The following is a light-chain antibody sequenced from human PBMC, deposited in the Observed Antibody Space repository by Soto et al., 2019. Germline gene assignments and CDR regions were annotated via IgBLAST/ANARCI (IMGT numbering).Light chain of an antibody. J-gene: IGLJ1*01. CDR2: KVS. CDR1: SSDVGGYNY. CDR3: TSPTPGSLYV. V-gene: IGLV2-14*01. Sequence: QSVLTQPASVSGSPGQSITISCTGTSSDVGGYNYVSWYQQYPGRVPKLLIYKVSNRPSGVSNRFSGSKSGNTASLTISGLQAEDAADYFCTSPTPGSLYVFGTGTKVPVL.